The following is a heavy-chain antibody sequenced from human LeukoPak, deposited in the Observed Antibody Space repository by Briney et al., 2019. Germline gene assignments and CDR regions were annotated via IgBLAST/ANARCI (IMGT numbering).Heavy chain of an antibody. Sequence: PSETLSLTCTVSGGSIRSGSYDWNWIRQPHGKGLEWIGYDFDTGSNNYNPSLKSRVTISVDTSKNQFSLKLSSVAAADTAVYFCARRAYSAAYWKHFDYWGQGTLVTVSS. D-gene: IGHD1-1*01. CDR2: DFDTGSN. CDR3: ARRAYSAAYWKHFDY. J-gene: IGHJ4*02. CDR1: GGSIRSGSYD. V-gene: IGHV4-61*01.